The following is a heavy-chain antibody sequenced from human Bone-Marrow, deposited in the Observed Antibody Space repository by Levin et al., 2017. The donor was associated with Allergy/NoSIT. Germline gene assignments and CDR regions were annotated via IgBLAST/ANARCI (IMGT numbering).Heavy chain of an antibody. CDR2: IYSGDRT. V-gene: IGHV3-66*01. J-gene: IGHJ5*02. CDR1: GFIVNDYY. Sequence: GESLKISCEVSGFIVNDYYMKWVRQAPGKGPECVSVIYSGDRTFYSDSVKGRFTISRENSNNTLYLQMNSLTVEDSAIYYCARGPRIGNARGWFDPWGHGTLVTVTS. D-gene: IGHD3-10*01. CDR3: ARGPRIGNARGWFDP.